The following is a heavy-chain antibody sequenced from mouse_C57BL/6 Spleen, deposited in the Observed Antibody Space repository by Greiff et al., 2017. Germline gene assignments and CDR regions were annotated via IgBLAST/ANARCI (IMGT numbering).Heavy chain of an antibody. CDR3: ARKIYYGNYGYFDV. CDR1: GYTFTSYW. D-gene: IGHD2-1*01. J-gene: IGHJ1*03. CDR2: IDPSDSYT. V-gene: IGHV1-59*01. Sequence: QVQLQQPGAELVRPGTSVKLSCKASGYTFTSYWMHWVKQRPGQGLEWIGVIDPSDSYTNYNQKFKGKATLTVDTSSSTAYMQLSSLTSEDSAVYYCARKIYYGNYGYFDVWGTGTTVTVSS.